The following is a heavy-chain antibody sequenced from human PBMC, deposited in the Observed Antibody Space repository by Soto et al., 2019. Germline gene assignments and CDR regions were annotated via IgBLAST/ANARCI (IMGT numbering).Heavy chain of an antibody. Sequence: QVQLVESGGSVVQPGRSLRLTCAASGFIFSGSGMHWGRQAPGKGLEWVALVSNDGIRKYYGDSVKGRFTISRDNVENTLYLQMHSLRAEDTAVYYCARWVGGSMYDNSGKYEYWGQGTLVPVSS. CDR1: GFIFSGSG. V-gene: IGHV3-30*03. CDR2: VSNDGIRK. CDR3: ARWVGGSMYDNSGKYEY. D-gene: IGHD3-22*01. J-gene: IGHJ4*02.